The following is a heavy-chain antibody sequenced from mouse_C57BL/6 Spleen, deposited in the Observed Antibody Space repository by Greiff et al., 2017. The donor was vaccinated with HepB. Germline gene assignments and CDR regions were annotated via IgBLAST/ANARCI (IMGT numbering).Heavy chain of an antibody. CDR2: ISGGGGNT. CDR1: GFTFSSYT. Sequence: EVQGVESGGGLVKPGGSLKLSCAASGFTFSSYTMSWVRQTPEKRLEWVATISGGGGNTYYPDSVKGRFTISRDNAKNTLYLQMSSLRSEDTALYYCARQGITTVVANYFDYWGQGTTLTVSS. D-gene: IGHD1-1*01. CDR3: ARQGITTVVANYFDY. V-gene: IGHV5-9*01. J-gene: IGHJ2*01.